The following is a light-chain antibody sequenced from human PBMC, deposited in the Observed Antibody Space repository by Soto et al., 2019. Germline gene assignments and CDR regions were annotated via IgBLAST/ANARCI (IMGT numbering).Light chain of an antibody. Sequence: IVLTQSPGTLSLSPGERATLSCRASRSINNSYLAWYQQKPGQAPRLVIFGASNRATGIPDRFSGSGSGTDFTLTISRLEPEDFAVYYCQQYGSSPLITFGPGTKVDIK. CDR1: RSINNSY. CDR3: QQYGSSPLIT. CDR2: GAS. V-gene: IGKV3-20*01. J-gene: IGKJ3*01.